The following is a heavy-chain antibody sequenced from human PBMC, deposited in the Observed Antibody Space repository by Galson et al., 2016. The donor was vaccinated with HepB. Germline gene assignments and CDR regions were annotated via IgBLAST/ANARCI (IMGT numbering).Heavy chain of an antibody. CDR3: ARGPWHYEILAGSNWFDP. D-gene: IGHD3-9*01. J-gene: IGHJ5*02. Sequence: SVKVSCKASGYTFTSYDINWVRQATGQGPEWMGWMNPKSGNTGHAQKFRGRVTMSRNISISTAYMELSSLRSDDTAVYYCARGPWHYEILAGSNWFDPWGQGTLVTVSS. V-gene: IGHV1-8*01. CDR1: GYTFTSYD. CDR2: MNPKSGNT.